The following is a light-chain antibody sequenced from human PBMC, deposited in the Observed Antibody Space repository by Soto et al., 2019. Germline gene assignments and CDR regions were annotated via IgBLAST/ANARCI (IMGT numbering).Light chain of an antibody. J-gene: IGLJ1*01. V-gene: IGLV1-40*01. Sequence: QSVLTQPPSVSGAPGQRVTISCTGSSSNIGAGYDVHWYQQLPGTAPKLLIYGNSNRPSGVPDRFSGSKSGTSASLGITGLQVEHEADYYCQSYDSSLSAFYVFGTGTKVSV. CDR2: GNS. CDR1: SSNIGAGYD. CDR3: QSYDSSLSAFYV.